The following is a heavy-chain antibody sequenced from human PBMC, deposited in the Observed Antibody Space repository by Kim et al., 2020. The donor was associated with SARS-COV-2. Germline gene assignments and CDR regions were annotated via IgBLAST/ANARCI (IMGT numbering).Heavy chain of an antibody. CDR3: ARQDPVPYYHDSSGYYSDY. D-gene: IGHD3-22*01. J-gene: IGHJ4*02. CDR1: GGPISSVNYY. V-gene: IGHV4-39*01. Sequence: SETLSLTCTVSGGPISSVNYYWGWIRQPPGKGLEWIGTIYYSGTTYYNPSLKSRVTISVDTSKNQFSLKLSSVTAADTAVYYCARQDPVPYYHDSSGYYSDYWGQGTLVTVSS. CDR2: IYYSGTT.